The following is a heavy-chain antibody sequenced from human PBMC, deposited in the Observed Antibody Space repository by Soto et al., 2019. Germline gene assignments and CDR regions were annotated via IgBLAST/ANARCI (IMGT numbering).Heavy chain of an antibody. CDR2: IYGGGAT. CDR1: GITVSGNY. Sequence: GGSLRLSCAASGITVSGNYMIWVRQAPGKGLEWVSVIYGGGATYYADSVKDRFTISRDTSQNTLYFQMNSLRAEDTAVYYCARSSTLTPFDFWGQGTMVTVSS. V-gene: IGHV3-66*01. CDR3: ARSSTLTPFDF. D-gene: IGHD4-17*01. J-gene: IGHJ4*02.